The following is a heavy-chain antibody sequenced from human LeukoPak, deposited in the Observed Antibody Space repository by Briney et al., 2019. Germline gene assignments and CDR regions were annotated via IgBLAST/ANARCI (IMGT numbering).Heavy chain of an antibody. CDR3: AKDHGGLSSGWPYYFDY. Sequence: GASLRLSCAASGSTFSSYAMSWVRQAPGKGLEWVSAISGSGGSTYYADSVKGRFTISRDNSKNTLYLQMNSLRAEDTAVYYCAKDHGGLSSGWPYYFDYWGQGTLVTVSS. CDR1: GSTFSSYA. D-gene: IGHD6-19*01. V-gene: IGHV3-23*01. J-gene: IGHJ4*02. CDR2: ISGSGGST.